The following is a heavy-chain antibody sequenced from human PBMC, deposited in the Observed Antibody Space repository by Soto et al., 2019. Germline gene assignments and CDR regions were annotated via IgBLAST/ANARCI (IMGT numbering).Heavy chain of an antibody. J-gene: IGHJ5*02. CDR3: TRVHGMSRWLVDLETALHGDDRIDP. D-gene: IGHD6-13*01. Sequence: PSETLSLTCTVSRRSITYGDYQWSWIRQSPGKGLEWIGYTHYSGTTNYNPSLRSRLSISVDTSKNQFSLRMCHGTAAVTAVNSSTRVHGMSRWLVDLETALHGDDRIDPWGQGTLVTDSS. V-gene: IGHV4-30-4*01. CDR2: THYSGTT. CDR1: RRSITYGDYQ.